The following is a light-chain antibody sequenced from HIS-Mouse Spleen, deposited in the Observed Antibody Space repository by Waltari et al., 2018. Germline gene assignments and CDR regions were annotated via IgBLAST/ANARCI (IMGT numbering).Light chain of an antibody. Sequence: QSVLTQPPSASGTPGQRVTISCSGSSSNIGSNYVYCYQQLPGTAPKLLIYRNNQRPSGCPDRFSGSKSGTSASLAISGLRSEDEADYYCAAWDDSLSGRVFGGGTKLTVL. V-gene: IGLV1-47*01. J-gene: IGLJ3*02. CDR1: SSNIGSNY. CDR2: RNN. CDR3: AAWDDSLSGRV.